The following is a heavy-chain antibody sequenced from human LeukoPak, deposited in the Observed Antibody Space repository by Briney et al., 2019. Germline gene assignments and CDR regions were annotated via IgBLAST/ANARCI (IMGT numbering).Heavy chain of an antibody. J-gene: IGHJ6*03. CDR2: IYYSGST. D-gene: IGHD3-3*01. V-gene: IGHV4-59*01. CDR3: ARALSDFWSGSYYYYYMDV. Sequence: PSETLSLTCTVSGGSISSYYWSWIRQPPGEGLEWIGYIYYSGSTNYNPSLKSRATISVDTSKNQFSLKLSSVTAADTAVYYCARALSDFWSGSYYYYYMDVWGKGTTVTVSS. CDR1: GGSISSYY.